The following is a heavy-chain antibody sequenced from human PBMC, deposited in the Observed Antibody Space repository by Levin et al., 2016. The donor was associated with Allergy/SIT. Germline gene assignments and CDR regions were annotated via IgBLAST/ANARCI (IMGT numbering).Heavy chain of an antibody. Sequence: GGSLRLSCAASGFTFSKYDIHWVRQVAGKGLQWVSAIGSGGDTYYSETGRFTVSRENAKNSSYLQMNSLRVEDTAVYYCARASLSQGFLDAFEIWGPGTMVTVSS. CDR2: IGSGGDT. J-gene: IGHJ3*02. V-gene: IGHV3-13*04. CDR3: ARASLSQGFLDAFEI. CDR1: GFTFSKYD. D-gene: IGHD3-3*01.